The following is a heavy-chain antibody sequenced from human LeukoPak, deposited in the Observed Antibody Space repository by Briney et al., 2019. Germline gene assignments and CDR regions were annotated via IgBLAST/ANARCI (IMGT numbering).Heavy chain of an antibody. V-gene: IGHV1-69*13. CDR3: AMDYYGSGSYYTNWFDP. D-gene: IGHD3-10*01. CDR2: IIPIFGTA. Sequence: GASVKVSCKASGGTFSSYAISWVRQAPGQGLEWMGGIIPIFGTANYAQKFQGRVTITADESTSTAYMELSSLRSEDTAVYYCAMDYYGSGSYYTNWFDPWGQGTLVTVSS. J-gene: IGHJ5*02. CDR1: GGTFSSYA.